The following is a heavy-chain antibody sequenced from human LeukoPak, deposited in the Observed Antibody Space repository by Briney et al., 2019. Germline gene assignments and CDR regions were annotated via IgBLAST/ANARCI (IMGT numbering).Heavy chain of an antibody. Sequence: SETLSLTCSVSGGSISSGSYYWSWIRQPAGKGLEWIGRIYTSGSTNYNPSLKSRVTISVDTSKNQFSLKLSSVTAADTAVYYCASLTVTGDYYGMDVWGQGTTVTVSS. CDR1: GGSISSGSYY. V-gene: IGHV4-61*02. J-gene: IGHJ6*02. D-gene: IGHD6-19*01. CDR3: ASLTVTGDYYGMDV. CDR2: IYTSGST.